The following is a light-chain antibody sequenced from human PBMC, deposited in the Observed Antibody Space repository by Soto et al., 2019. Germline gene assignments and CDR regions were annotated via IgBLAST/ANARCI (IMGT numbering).Light chain of an antibody. J-gene: IGKJ2*01. CDR1: QSINNW. Sequence: DIQMTQSPSTLSASVGDRVTITCRASQSINNWLAWYQQKPGKAPKLLIYKASTLESGVPSRFSGSGSGTEFTLTVSDLQPDDFATYFCQQYTTFSTFGQGTKLEIK. CDR3: QQYTTFST. CDR2: KAS. V-gene: IGKV1-5*03.